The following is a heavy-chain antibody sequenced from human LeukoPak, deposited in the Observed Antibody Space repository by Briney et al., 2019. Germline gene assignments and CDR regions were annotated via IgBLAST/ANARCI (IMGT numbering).Heavy chain of an antibody. J-gene: IGHJ3*01. Sequence: GGSLRLSCTASGFTFSDYPMSWVRQAPGKGLEWVSVISGSGETIYYADSVKGRFTISRDNSRRTLYLQMNGLRADDTAVYYCAKDRTRGWYLGYDAFDVWGQGTMVTVSS. D-gene: IGHD6-19*01. V-gene: IGHV3-23*01. CDR2: ISGSGETI. CDR3: AKDRTRGWYLGYDAFDV. CDR1: GFTFSDYP.